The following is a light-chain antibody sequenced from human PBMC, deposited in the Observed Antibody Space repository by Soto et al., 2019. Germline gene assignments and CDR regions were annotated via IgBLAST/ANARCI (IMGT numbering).Light chain of an antibody. CDR2: GNS. Sequence: QSVLTQPPSVSGAPGQRVTISCTGSSSNIGAGYDVHWYQQLPGTAPKLLIYGNSNRPSGVPDRFSGSKSGTSASLAITGLQAEDEADYYCQSYDSSLSGPPGVVFGGGTKLTVL. CDR1: SSNIGAGYD. J-gene: IGLJ2*01. CDR3: QSYDSSLSGPPGVV. V-gene: IGLV1-40*01.